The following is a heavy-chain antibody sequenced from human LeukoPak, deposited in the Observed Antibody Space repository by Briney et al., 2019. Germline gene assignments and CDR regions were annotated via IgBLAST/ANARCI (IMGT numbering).Heavy chain of an antibody. CDR1: GFTFSTYN. Sequence: GGSLRLSCAASGFTFSTYNMNWVRQAPGKGLEWVSSISSSSSYIYYADSVKGRFTISRDNAKNSLYLQMNSLRAEDTAVYYCARDGSTYCSGGSCYSGYFDYWGQGTLVTVSS. D-gene: IGHD2-15*01. J-gene: IGHJ4*02. CDR2: ISSSSSYI. CDR3: ARDGSTYCSGGSCYSGYFDY. V-gene: IGHV3-21*01.